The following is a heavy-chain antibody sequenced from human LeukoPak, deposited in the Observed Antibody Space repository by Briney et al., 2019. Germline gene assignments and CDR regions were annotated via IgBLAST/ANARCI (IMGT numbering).Heavy chain of an antibody. CDR1: GGSFSGYC. V-gene: IGHV4-34*01. CDR2: INHSGST. Sequence: PSETLSLTCAVYGGSFSGYCWSWIRQPPGKGLEWIGEINHSGSTNYNPTLKSRVTISVDTSKNQFSLKLSSVTAADTAVYYCAREYCSSTSCYTYYFDYWGQGTLVTVSS. D-gene: IGHD2-2*02. CDR3: AREYCSSTSCYTYYFDY. J-gene: IGHJ4*02.